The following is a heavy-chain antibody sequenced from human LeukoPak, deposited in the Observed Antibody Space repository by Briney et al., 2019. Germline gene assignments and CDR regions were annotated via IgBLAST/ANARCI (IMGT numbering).Heavy chain of an antibody. Sequence: PGGSLRLSCAASGFTFSSYGMHWVRQAPGKGLEWVAFIRYDGSNKYYADSVKGRFAISRDNSKNTLYLQMNSLRAEDTAVYYCAKDRRIVGALGYWGQGTLVTVSS. D-gene: IGHD1-26*01. CDR3: AKDRRIVGALGY. J-gene: IGHJ4*02. CDR1: GFTFSSYG. CDR2: IRYDGSNK. V-gene: IGHV3-30*02.